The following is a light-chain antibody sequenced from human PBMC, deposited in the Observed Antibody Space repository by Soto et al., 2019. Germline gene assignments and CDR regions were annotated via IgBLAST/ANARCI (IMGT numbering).Light chain of an antibody. V-gene: IGKV1-5*03. CDR2: MAS. Sequence: DIQLTQSPSTLSASVGDRVTITCRASQSITNWLAWYQQKPGKAPKVLIHMASSLKSGVPSRFSGSGSGTEFTLTITSLQPDDSATYYCQQANSFPITFGQGTRLEIK. CDR1: QSITNW. CDR3: QQANSFPIT. J-gene: IGKJ5*01.